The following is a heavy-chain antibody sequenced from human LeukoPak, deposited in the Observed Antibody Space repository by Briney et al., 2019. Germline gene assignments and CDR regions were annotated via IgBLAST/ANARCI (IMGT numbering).Heavy chain of an antibody. V-gene: IGHV3-30*02. J-gene: IGHJ4*02. CDR3: AKDSRSVVAATD. Sequence: GGSLRLSCAVSGFSFRNYWMSWARQAPGKGLEWVAFIRYDGSNKYYADSVKGRFTISRDNSKNTLYLQMNSLRAEDTAVYYCAKDSRSVVAATDWGQGTLVTVSS. CDR1: GFSFRNYW. CDR2: IRYDGSNK. D-gene: IGHD2-15*01.